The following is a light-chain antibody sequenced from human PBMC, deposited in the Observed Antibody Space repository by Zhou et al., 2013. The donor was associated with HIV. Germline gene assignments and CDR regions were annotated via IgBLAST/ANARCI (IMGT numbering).Light chain of an antibody. CDR2: AAS. J-gene: IGKJ1*01. CDR3: LQDYSYPWT. CDR1: QGIRSD. V-gene: IGKV1-6*01. Sequence: AIQMTQSPSSLSASVGDRVTITCRASQGIRSDLGWYQQKPGKAPELLIYAASSLQSGVPSRFSGSGSGTDFTLTISSLQPEDFAIYYCLQDYSYPWTFGQGTKVEIK.